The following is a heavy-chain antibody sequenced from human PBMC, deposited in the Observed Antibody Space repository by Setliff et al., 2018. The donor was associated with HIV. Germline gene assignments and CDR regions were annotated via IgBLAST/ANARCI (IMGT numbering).Heavy chain of an antibody. CDR3: ATMGGATMIVVDY. CDR1: GYTFTNYY. J-gene: IGHJ4*02. CDR2: INPTGAST. D-gene: IGHD3-22*01. Sequence: ASVKVSCKASGYTFTNYYIHWVRQAPGQGLEWMGVINPTGASTNYAQKFQGRVTLTRDTSTNTAYMELSSLRFEDTAVYYCATMGGATMIVVDYWGQGTLVTVSS. V-gene: IGHV1-46*01.